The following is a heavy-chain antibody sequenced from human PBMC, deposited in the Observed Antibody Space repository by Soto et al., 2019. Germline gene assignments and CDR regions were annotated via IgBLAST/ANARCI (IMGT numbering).Heavy chain of an antibody. D-gene: IGHD3-22*01. CDR3: VKWKIYDASGYYKFDS. J-gene: IGHJ4*02. V-gene: IGHV3-23*01. CDR2: ISGSADST. Sequence: GGSLRLSCAASGFTFNQFAMSWVRQAPGRGLEWVSAISGSADSTYYADSVKGRFTISRDNSKNTLYLQMNGLTAEDTAIYYCVKWKIYDASGYYKFDSWGQGTLVTVSS. CDR1: GFTFNQFA.